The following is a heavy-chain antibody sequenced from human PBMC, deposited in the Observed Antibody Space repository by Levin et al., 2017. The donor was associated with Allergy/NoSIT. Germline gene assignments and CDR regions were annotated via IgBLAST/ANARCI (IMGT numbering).Heavy chain of an antibody. J-gene: IGHJ5*02. V-gene: IGHV4-39*02. Sequence: GSLRLSCVASGVAFSSYSMNWVRQPPGKGLEWIGSIYYTGSSHYNPSLQSRVTISVDTSKDHFSLNLSSVTAADTAVYYCARSSSLEWFDPWGQGTLVTVSS. CDR3: ARSSSLEWFDP. CDR1: GVAFSSYSMN. CDR2: IYYTGSS. D-gene: IGHD3-3*01.